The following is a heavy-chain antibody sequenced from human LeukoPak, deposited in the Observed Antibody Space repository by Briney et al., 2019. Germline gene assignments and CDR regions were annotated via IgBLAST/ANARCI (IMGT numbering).Heavy chain of an antibody. CDR3: AKDEHYGDYLGLFDY. J-gene: IGHJ4*02. Sequence: GGSLRLSCAASRFTFSSYAMSSGRQAPGKRLGGVSAISGSGGSTYYADSVKGRFTISRDNSKNTLYLQMNGLRAEGTAVYYCAKDEHYGDYLGLFDYWGQGTLVTVSS. V-gene: IGHV3-23*01. D-gene: IGHD4-17*01. CDR2: ISGSGGST. CDR1: RFTFSSYA.